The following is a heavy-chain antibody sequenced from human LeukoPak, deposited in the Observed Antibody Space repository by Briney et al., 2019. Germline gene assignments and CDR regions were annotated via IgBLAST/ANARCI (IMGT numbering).Heavy chain of an antibody. CDR3: ATGFLLGYCSGGSCSSDY. Sequence: VASVKVSCKASLYTFTSYAMNWVRQAPGQGLEWMGWINTNTGNPTYAQGFTGRFAFSLDTSVSTAYLQISSLKPEDTAVYYCATGFLLGYCSGGSCSSDYWGQGTLVTVSS. V-gene: IGHV7-4-1*02. CDR1: LYTFTSYA. D-gene: IGHD2-15*01. CDR2: INTNTGNP. J-gene: IGHJ4*02.